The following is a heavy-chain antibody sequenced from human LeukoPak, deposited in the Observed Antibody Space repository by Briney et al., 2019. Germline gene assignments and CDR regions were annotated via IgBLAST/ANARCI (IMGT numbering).Heavy chain of an antibody. CDR3: AKDPRGWRDAFDI. D-gene: IGHD6-19*01. CDR1: GFTFSSYA. Sequence: GGSLRLSCAASGFTFSSYAMSWVRQAPGKGLEWVSAISGSGGSAYYADSVKGRFTISRDNSKNTLYLQMNSLRAEDTAVYYCAKDPRGWRDAFDIWGQGTMVTVSS. CDR2: ISGSGGSA. J-gene: IGHJ3*02. V-gene: IGHV3-23*01.